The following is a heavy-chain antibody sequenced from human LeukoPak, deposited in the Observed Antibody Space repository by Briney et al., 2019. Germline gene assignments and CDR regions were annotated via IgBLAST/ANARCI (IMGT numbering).Heavy chain of an antibody. CDR2: IKQDGSEK. V-gene: IGHV3-7*01. J-gene: IGHJ5*02. CDR3: ARGIRQQLPNWFDP. D-gene: IGHD6-13*01. Sequence: GGSLRLSCATSGFTFSSYWMNWVRQAPGKGLEWVANIKQDGSEKYYVDSVKGRFTISRDNAKNSLYLQMNSLRAEDTAVYYCARGIRQQLPNWFDPWGQGTLVTVSS. CDR1: GFTFSSYW.